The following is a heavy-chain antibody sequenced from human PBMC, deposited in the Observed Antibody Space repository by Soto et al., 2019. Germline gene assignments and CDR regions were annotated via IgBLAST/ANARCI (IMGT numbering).Heavy chain of an antibody. D-gene: IGHD2-2*01. V-gene: IGHV3-23*01. Sequence: GGSLRLSCAASGFTISNHAMSWVRQAPGKGLEWVSSISPSDGSTNYADSVKGRFTISRDSAKNTLYLQMNSLRAEDTAVFYCAKGPTGYCSSTGCYGLDYYYYMHVWGKGTTVTVSS. CDR2: ISPSDGST. CDR3: AKGPTGYCSSTGCYGLDYYYYMHV. CDR1: GFTISNHA. J-gene: IGHJ6*03.